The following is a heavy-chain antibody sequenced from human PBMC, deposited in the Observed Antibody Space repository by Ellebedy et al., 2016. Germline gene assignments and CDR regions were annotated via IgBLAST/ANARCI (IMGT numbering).Heavy chain of an antibody. CDR1: GYTFTNYG. CDR2: ISGYTGNT. Sequence: ASVKVSXKASGYTFTNYGISWVRQAPGQGLEWMGWISGYTGNTHYAQKFQGRVTMTTDTSTSTAYMELRSLRSDDAAVYFCARPIVGATGGGDYYYDGMDVWGQGTTVTVSS. V-gene: IGHV1-18*04. J-gene: IGHJ6*02. CDR3: ARPIVGATGGGDYYYDGMDV. D-gene: IGHD1-26*01.